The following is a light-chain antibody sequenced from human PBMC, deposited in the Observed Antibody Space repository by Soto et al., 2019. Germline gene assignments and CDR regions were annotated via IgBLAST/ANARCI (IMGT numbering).Light chain of an antibody. J-gene: IGLJ1*01. CDR1: SNDVGGYNF. CDR2: DVT. V-gene: IGLV2-11*01. Sequence: QSALTQPASVSGSPGQSITISCSGTSNDVGGYNFVSWYQQYPGKAPKLIIYDVTKGPSGVPDRFSGSKSGNTASLTISGLQTDDEADYYCCSYAGSYTHVFGTGTKLTVL. CDR3: CSYAGSYTHV.